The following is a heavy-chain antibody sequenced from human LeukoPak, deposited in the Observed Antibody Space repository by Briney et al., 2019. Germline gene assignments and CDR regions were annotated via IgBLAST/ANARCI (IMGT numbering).Heavy chain of an antibody. CDR2: INPNSGGT. CDR3: ASSSSWYEYYFDY. V-gene: IGHV1-2*06. Sequence: GASVKVSCKASGYTSTGYYMHWVRQAPGQGLEWMGRINPNSGGTNYAQKFQGRVTMTRDTSISTAYMELSRLRSDDTAVYYCASSSSWYEYYFDYWGQGTLVTVSS. J-gene: IGHJ4*02. CDR1: GYTSTGYY. D-gene: IGHD6-13*01.